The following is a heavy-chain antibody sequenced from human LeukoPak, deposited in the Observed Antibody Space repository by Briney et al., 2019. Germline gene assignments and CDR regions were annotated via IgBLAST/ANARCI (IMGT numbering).Heavy chain of an antibody. CDR3: ARAPYYFGAPPADV. D-gene: IGHD3-10*01. Sequence: SQTLSLTCTVSGASLSSGGYYWSWIRQHPGKGLEWIGYIYYSGSTYYNPSLKSRVTISVDTSKNQFSLKLSSVTAADTAVHYCARAPYYFGAPPADVWGTRKTVTVSS. J-gene: IGHJ6*04. V-gene: IGHV4-31*03. CDR2: IYYSGST. CDR1: GASLSSGGYY.